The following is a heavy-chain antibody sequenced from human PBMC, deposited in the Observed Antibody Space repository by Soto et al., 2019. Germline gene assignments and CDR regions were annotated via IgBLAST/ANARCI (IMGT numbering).Heavy chain of an antibody. Sequence: QVQLVQSGAEVKKPGSSVKVSCKASGGTFSSYAISWVRQAPGQGLEWMGGIIPIFGTANYAQKFQGRVTITADESTSTAHMELSSLRADDTAVYYCARDREIAASNNWFDPWGQGTLVTVSS. D-gene: IGHD6-13*01. CDR3: ARDREIAASNNWFDP. CDR1: GGTFSSYA. J-gene: IGHJ5*02. V-gene: IGHV1-69*01. CDR2: IIPIFGTA.